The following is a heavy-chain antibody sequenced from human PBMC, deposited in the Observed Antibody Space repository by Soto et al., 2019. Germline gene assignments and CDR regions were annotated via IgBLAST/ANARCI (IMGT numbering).Heavy chain of an antibody. CDR1: GGSISSSSYY. D-gene: IGHD6-13*01. V-gene: IGHV4-39*01. Sequence: SETLTLTCTVSGGSISSSSYYWGWIRQPPGKGLEWIGSIYYSGSTYYNPSLKSRVTISVDTSKNQFSLKLSSVTAADTAVYYCAGIAAAGNRLIDYWGQGTLVTVSS. J-gene: IGHJ4*02. CDR3: AGIAAAGNRLIDY. CDR2: IYYSGST.